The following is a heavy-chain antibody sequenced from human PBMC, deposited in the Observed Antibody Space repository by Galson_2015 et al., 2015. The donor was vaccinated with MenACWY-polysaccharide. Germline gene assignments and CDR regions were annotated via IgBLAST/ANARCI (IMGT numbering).Heavy chain of an antibody. V-gene: IGHV3-23*01. D-gene: IGHD4-23*01. CDR1: GFTFSTYG. J-gene: IGHJ5*01. CDR2: LDGSGTNT. CDR3: AKDASNSWFDS. Sequence: SLRLSCAASGFTFSTYGMGWVRQAPGKGLEWVSTLDGSGTNTYYADSVRGWFTLSRDNSKKMLYLQMNSLRAEDTALYYCAKDASNSWFDSWGQGTLVTVSS.